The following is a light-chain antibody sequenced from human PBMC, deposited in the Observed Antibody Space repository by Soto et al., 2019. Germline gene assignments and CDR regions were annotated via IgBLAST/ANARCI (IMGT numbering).Light chain of an antibody. CDR2: GAS. Sequence: EIVMTQSPATLSVSPGDRVTLSCRASQSVRTNSAWYQQKPGQTPRLLIYGASTRATGIPARFSGSGSGTEFTLTISSLQSEDFAVYYCQQYNNWPLTFGGGTKVDI. J-gene: IGKJ4*01. CDR1: QSVRTN. CDR3: QQYNNWPLT. V-gene: IGKV3-15*01.